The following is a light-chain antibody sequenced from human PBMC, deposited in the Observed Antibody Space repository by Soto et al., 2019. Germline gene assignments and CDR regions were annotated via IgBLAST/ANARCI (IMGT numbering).Light chain of an antibody. Sequence: QPASVSGSPGQSITISCTGTSSDIGTYDYVSWYQHHPGKAPKLMIYEVTNRPSGVSDRFSGSKSGKTASLTISGLQAEDEADYYCSSYTTTTTPVVFGGGTKVTVL. J-gene: IGLJ2*01. CDR3: SSYTTTTTPVV. V-gene: IGLV2-14*01. CDR2: EVT. CDR1: SSDIGTYDY.